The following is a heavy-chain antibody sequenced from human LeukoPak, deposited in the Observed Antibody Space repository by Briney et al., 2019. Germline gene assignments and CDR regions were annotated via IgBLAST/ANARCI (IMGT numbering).Heavy chain of an antibody. CDR3: TRDLMDYDVSTGLHHYYMDV. D-gene: IGHD3-9*01. V-gene: IGHV3-74*01. CDR1: GFTFSSYW. Sequence: GGSLRLSCIASGFTFSSYWMHWVRQAPRKGLVWVSRINGDGRNINYADSVRGRFTISRDNAKNTLYLQMNTLRVEDTAVYYCTRDLMDYDVSTGLHHYYMDVWGQGTTVTVSS. CDR2: INGDGRNI. J-gene: IGHJ6*02.